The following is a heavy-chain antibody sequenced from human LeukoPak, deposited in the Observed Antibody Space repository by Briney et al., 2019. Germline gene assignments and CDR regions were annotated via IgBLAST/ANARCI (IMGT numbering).Heavy chain of an antibody. CDR1: GGSISSYY. Sequence: RSSETLSLTCTVSGGSISSYYWSWIRQPAGKGLEWIGRIYTSGSTNYNPSLKSRVTISVDTSKNQFSLKLSSVTAADTAVYYCARGVGYCSSTSCSSLRPGYSYGNPFDYWGQGTLVTVSS. V-gene: IGHV4-4*07. J-gene: IGHJ4*02. D-gene: IGHD2-2*01. CDR2: IYTSGST. CDR3: ARGVGYCSSTSCSSLRPGYSYGNPFDY.